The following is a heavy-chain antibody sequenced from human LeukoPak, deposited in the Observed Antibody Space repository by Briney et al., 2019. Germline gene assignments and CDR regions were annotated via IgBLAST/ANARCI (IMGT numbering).Heavy chain of an antibody. Sequence: GGSLRLSCAASGFTFSSYSVNWVRQAPGKGLEWVSSISSSSSYIYYADSVKGRFTISRDNAKNSLYLQMSSLRAEDTAVYYCARDYSSGWYTDYWGQGTLVTVSS. CDR1: GFTFSSYS. V-gene: IGHV3-21*01. CDR2: ISSSSSYI. CDR3: ARDYSSGWYTDY. D-gene: IGHD6-19*01. J-gene: IGHJ4*02.